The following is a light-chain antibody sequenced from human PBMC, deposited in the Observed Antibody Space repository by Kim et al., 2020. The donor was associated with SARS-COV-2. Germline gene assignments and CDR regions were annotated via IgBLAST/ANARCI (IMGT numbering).Light chain of an antibody. CDR2: DAS. CDR3: QQRSSWLLT. J-gene: IGKJ4*01. V-gene: IGKV3-11*01. CDR1: QSISSY. Sequence: LSPGERATLSCRASQSISSYLAWYQQKPGQAPRLLIYDASNRATGISARFSGSGSGTDFTLTITSLEPEDFAVYYCQQRSSWLLTFGGGTKVDIK.